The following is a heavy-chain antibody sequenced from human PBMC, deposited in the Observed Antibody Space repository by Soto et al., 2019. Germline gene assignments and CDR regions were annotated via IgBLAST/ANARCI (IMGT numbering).Heavy chain of an antibody. CDR2: ISAYNGNT. Sequence: ASVKVSCKASGYTFTSYGISWVRQAPGQGLEWMGWISAYNGNTNYAQKLQGRVTMTTDTSTSTAYMELRSLRSDDTAVYYCARHLTPHIIENWFDPWGQGTLVTVSS. D-gene: IGHD2-21*01. V-gene: IGHV1-18*04. J-gene: IGHJ5*02. CDR1: GYTFTSYG. CDR3: ARHLTPHIIENWFDP.